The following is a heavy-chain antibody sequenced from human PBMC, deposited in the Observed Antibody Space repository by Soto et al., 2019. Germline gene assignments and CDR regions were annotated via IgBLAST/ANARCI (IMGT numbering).Heavy chain of an antibody. CDR2: VGGSGDST. CDR3: AKSSLGYCSGGSCYPPHYFDY. D-gene: IGHD2-15*01. CDR1: GFTFSNYA. Sequence: EVQLLDSGGGLVQPGGSLRLSCAASGFTFSNYAMSWVRQAPGKGLEWVSGVGGSGDSTYYADSVKGRFTISRDNSKDTLYLQMNSMRAEDTAVYYCAKSSLGYCSGGSCYPPHYFDYWGQGTLVTVSS. J-gene: IGHJ4*02. V-gene: IGHV3-23*01.